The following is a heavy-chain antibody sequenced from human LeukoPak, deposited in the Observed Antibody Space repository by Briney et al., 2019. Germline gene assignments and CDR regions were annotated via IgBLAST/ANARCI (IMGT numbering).Heavy chain of an antibody. CDR3: ARASGSGNPWFPWGF. Sequence: SETLSLTCTVSGDSISSFYWSWIRQPPGKGLEWIGYIYYNGNTNSNPSLKSRVTISVDTSKNQFSLKLSSVTAVDTAVYYCARASGSGNPWFPWGFWGQGTLVTVSS. CDR1: GDSISSFY. V-gene: IGHV4-59*01. J-gene: IGHJ4*02. D-gene: IGHD2-15*01. CDR2: IYYNGNT.